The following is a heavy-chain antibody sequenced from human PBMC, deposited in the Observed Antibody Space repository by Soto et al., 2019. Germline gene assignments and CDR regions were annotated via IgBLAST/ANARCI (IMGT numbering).Heavy chain of an antibody. CDR1: GYTFTSYG. J-gene: IGHJ6*02. V-gene: IGHV1-18*01. CDR2: ISAYNGNT. CDR3: ARHRYCTNGVCLYYYGMDV. Sequence: QVQLVQSGAEVKKPGASVKVSCKASGYTFTSYGISWVRQAPGQGLEWMGWISAYNGNTNYAQKLQGRVTMTTDTATSTGYMELRSLRSDDTAVYYCARHRYCTNGVCLYYYGMDVWGQGTTVTVSS. D-gene: IGHD2-8*01.